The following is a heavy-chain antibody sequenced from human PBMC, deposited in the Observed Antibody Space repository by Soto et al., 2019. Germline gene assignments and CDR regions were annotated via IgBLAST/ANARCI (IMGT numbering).Heavy chain of an antibody. J-gene: IGHJ4*02. Sequence: LSLTCTVSGGSISSYYWSWIRQPPGKGLDWIGYIYYSGSTNYNPSLESRVTISVDTSKNQFSLKLSSVTAADTAVYYCARGRGSSWALFDYWGQGTPVTVSS. CDR2: IYYSGST. CDR3: ARGRGSSWALFDY. V-gene: IGHV4-59*01. D-gene: IGHD6-13*01. CDR1: GGSISSYY.